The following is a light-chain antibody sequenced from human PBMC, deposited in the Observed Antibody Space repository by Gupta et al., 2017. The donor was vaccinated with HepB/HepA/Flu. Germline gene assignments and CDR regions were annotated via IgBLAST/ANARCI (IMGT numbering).Light chain of an antibody. Sequence: EIVLTQSPGTLPLSPGEGATLSCRASQTISRSFLIWYQQKPGQAPRLLIFDASRRATGIPDRFSGSGSGTNFTLTIRRLEPEDFAVYYCQQDDNFPWTFGQGTKVEIK. V-gene: IGKV3-20*01. CDR1: QTISRSF. CDR2: DAS. CDR3: QQDDNFPWT. J-gene: IGKJ1*01.